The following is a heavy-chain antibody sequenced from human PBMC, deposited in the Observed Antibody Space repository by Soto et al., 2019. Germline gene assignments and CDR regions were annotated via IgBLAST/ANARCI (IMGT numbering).Heavy chain of an antibody. CDR2: IIPIFGTA. D-gene: IGHD3-16*02. Sequence: SVKVSCKASGGTFSSYAISWVRQAPGQGLEWMGGIIPIFGTANYAQKFQGRVTITADESTSTAYMELSSLRSEDTAVYYCARGQPVYDYVWGSYRSDAFDIWGQGTMVTVS. J-gene: IGHJ3*02. CDR1: GGTFSSYA. CDR3: ARGQPVYDYVWGSYRSDAFDI. V-gene: IGHV1-69*13.